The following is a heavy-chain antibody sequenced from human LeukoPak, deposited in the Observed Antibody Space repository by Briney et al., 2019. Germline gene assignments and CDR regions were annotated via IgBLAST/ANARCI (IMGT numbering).Heavy chain of an antibody. Sequence: ASVTVSCTASGYTFTSYAMHWVRQAPGQRLEWMGWINAGNGNTKYSQKFQGRVTITRDTSASTAYMELSSLRSEDTAVYYRARGLRGWYRGDWFDPWGQGTLVTVSS. CDR2: INAGNGNT. CDR3: ARGLRGWYRGDWFDP. D-gene: IGHD6-19*01. V-gene: IGHV1-3*01. CDR1: GYTFTSYA. J-gene: IGHJ5*02.